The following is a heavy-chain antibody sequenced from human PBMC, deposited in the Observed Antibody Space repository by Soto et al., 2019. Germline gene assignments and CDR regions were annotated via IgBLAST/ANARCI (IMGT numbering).Heavy chain of an antibody. CDR3: ASGSHVPHY. CDR2: ISHSGST. CDR1: GGSISSGGYS. V-gene: IGHV4-30-2*01. Sequence: QLQLQESGSGLVKPSQTLSLTCAVSGGSISSGGYSWSWIRQPPGKGLEWIGYISHSGSTYYNPCLKSRVTISVDRSENQFSLKLSSVTAADTAMYYCASGSHVPHYWGQGTLVTVSS. J-gene: IGHJ4*02. D-gene: IGHD6-6*01.